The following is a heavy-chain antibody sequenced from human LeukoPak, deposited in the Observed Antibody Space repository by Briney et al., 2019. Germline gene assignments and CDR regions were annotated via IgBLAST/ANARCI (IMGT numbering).Heavy chain of an antibody. Sequence: GGSLRLSCAASGFTFSGYAKHWVRQAPGKGLVWVSRIKSDGSITSYADSVMGRFTISRDNARNTLFLEMNSLRAEDSAVYYCARDGFLGPVTAYLDYWGQGTPVTVSS. J-gene: IGHJ4*02. V-gene: IGHV3-74*01. CDR1: GFTFSGYA. CDR3: ARDGFLGPVTAYLDY. CDR2: IKSDGSIT. D-gene: IGHD2-21*02.